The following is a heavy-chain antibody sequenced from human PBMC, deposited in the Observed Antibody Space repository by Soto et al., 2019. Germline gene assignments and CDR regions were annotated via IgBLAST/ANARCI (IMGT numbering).Heavy chain of an antibody. CDR1: GFSLSNARMG. CDR2: IFSNDEK. J-gene: IGHJ5*02. D-gene: IGHD6-19*01. Sequence: QVTLKESGPVLVKPTETLTLTCTVSGFSLSNARMGVSWIRQPPGKALEWLAHIFSNDEKSYSTSLKSRLTITKDTSKSQVVLTMTNMDPVDTATYYCARMVPSGWYPNWFDPWGQGTLVTVSS. CDR3: ARMVPSGWYPNWFDP. V-gene: IGHV2-26*01.